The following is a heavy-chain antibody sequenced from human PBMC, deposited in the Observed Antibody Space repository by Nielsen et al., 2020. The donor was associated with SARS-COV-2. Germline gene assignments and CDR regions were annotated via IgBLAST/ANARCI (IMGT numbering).Heavy chain of an antibody. J-gene: IGHJ3*02. V-gene: IGHV4-59*08. D-gene: IGHD5-24*01. CDR3: ARRNFRWLPGGGAFDI. Sequence: SETLSLTCTASGGSISSYYWSWIRQPPGKGLERIGYIYYSGSTNYNPSLKSRVTISVDTSKNQFSLKLSSVTAADTAVYYCARRNFRWLPGGGAFDIWGQGTMVTVSS. CDR2: IYYSGST. CDR1: GGSISSYY.